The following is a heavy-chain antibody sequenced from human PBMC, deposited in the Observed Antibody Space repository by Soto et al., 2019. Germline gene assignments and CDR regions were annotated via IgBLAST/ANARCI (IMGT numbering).Heavy chain of an antibody. Sequence: TLSLTCAVSGGSISSSSWWSWVRQPPGKGLEWIGEIYHSGSTNYNPSLKSRVTISVDKSENQFSLKLSSVTAADTAVYYCARGGGGSYYGFQHWGQGTLVNVSS. CDR1: GGSISSSSW. D-gene: IGHD1-26*01. CDR2: IYHSGST. V-gene: IGHV4-4*02. CDR3: ARGGGGSYYGFQH. J-gene: IGHJ1*01.